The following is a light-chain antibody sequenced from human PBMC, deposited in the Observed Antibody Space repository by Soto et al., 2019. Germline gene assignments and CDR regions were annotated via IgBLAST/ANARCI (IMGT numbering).Light chain of an antibody. Sequence: EIVMTQSPATLSLSPGERATLSCMASQSVRINVAWYQQKNGQAPRLLVYGASTRASGIPDRFSGSGSGTEFTLTISSLQSEDFAVYYCQEYSKWPSRTFGPGTKVDIK. J-gene: IGKJ1*01. V-gene: IGKV3-15*01. CDR1: QSVRIN. CDR2: GAS. CDR3: QEYSKWPSRT.